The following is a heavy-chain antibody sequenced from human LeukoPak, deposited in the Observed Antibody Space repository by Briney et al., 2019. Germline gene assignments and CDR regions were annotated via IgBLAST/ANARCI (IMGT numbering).Heavy chain of an antibody. V-gene: IGHV3-30*04. CDR3: ARVPYYDSSGYPFDY. CDR1: GFTSSSHA. CDR2: ISYDGSNK. J-gene: IGHJ4*02. D-gene: IGHD3-22*01. Sequence: GGSLRLACAASGFTSSSHAMHWVRQAQGKGLEWEAVISYDGSNKYYADSVKGRFTIPRDNSNNTLYLQLNRLRAEDTAVYYCARVPYYDSSGYPFDYWGQGTLVTVSS.